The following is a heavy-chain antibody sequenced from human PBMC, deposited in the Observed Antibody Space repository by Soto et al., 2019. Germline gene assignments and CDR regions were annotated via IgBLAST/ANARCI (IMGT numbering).Heavy chain of an antibody. D-gene: IGHD6-19*01. CDR1: GGTFTTYD. J-gene: IGHJ4*02. CDR2: IIPLFDAT. Sequence: QVQLVQSGAEVRKPGSSVKVSCKASGGTFTTYDISWARQAPGQGLEWMGGIIPLFDATKYAQKFQGRVTITADKSTGTAYMELSSLRSEDTAMYYCARDRSSSWYNGTFCFDSWGQGTLVTVSS. CDR3: ARDRSSSWYNGTFCFDS. V-gene: IGHV1-69*06.